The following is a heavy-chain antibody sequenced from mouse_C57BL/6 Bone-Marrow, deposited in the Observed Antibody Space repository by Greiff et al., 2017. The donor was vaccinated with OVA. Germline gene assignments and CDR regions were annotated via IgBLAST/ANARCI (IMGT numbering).Heavy chain of an antibody. CDR3: AREESIYYGNYWYFDV. V-gene: IGHV5-16*01. J-gene: IGHJ1*03. Sequence: EVKVVESEGGLVQPGSSMKLSCTASGFTFSDYYMAWVRQVPEKGLEWVANINYDGSSTYYLDSLKSRFIISRDNAKNILYLQMSSLKSEDTATYYCAREESIYYGNYWYFDVWGTGTTVTVSS. CDR1: GFTFSDYY. CDR2: INYDGSST. D-gene: IGHD2-1*01.